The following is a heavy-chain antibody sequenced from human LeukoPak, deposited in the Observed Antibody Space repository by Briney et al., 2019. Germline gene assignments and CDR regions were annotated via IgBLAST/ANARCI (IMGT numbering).Heavy chain of an antibody. Sequence: SQTLSLTCPVSGGSISSGSYYWRWIRQPAGKGLEWIGRIYTSGSTNYNPSLKSRVTISVDTSKNQFSLKLSSVTAADTAVYYCARGLREQWLVNGPFDYWGQGTLVTVSS. CDR1: GGSISSGSYY. D-gene: IGHD6-19*01. V-gene: IGHV4-61*02. CDR2: IYTSGST. CDR3: ARGLREQWLVNGPFDY. J-gene: IGHJ4*02.